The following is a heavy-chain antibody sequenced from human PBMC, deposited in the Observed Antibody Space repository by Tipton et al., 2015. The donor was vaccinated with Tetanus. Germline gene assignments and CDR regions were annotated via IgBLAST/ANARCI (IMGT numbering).Heavy chain of an antibody. CDR3: ARRSLLNYGLDV. J-gene: IGHJ6*02. Sequence: SLRLSCAGARIRLSDYAMGWVRQAPGKGLVWISRINPDGRRTNYADSVKGRFTISRDNAKNTVYLQMSSLRAEDTAVYFCARRSLLNYGLDVWGQGTTVTVSS. D-gene: IGHD2-8*01. CDR1: RIRLSDYA. V-gene: IGHV3-74*01. CDR2: INPDGRRT.